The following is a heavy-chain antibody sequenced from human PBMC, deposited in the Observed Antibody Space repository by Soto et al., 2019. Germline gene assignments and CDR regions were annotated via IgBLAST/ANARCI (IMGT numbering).Heavy chain of an antibody. CDR1: GGSISSYY. D-gene: IGHD3-3*01. CDR2: IYYSGSI. CDR3: SRHGPPPLAWSPFDY. V-gene: IGHV4-59*08. Sequence: SETLSLTCTVSGGSISSYYCSLIRQPPEKGLEWIGYIYYSGSINYNPSLKIRVTISVDTSKNNFSLKLSTVTSADTAVYYCSRHGPPPLAWSPFDYWGQGTLVNVSS. J-gene: IGHJ4*01.